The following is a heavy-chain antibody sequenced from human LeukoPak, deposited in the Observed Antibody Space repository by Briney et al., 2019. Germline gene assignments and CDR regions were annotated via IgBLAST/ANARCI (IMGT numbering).Heavy chain of an antibody. Sequence: GSLRLSCAASGFTFSSYAMHWVRQAPGKGLEWVAVISYDGSNKYYADSVKGRFTISRDNSKNTLYLQMNSLRVEDTAVYYCARDRAYGWLDPWGQGSLVTVSS. CDR1: GFTFSSYA. V-gene: IGHV3-30-3*01. CDR2: ISYDGSNK. CDR3: ARDRAYGWLDP. J-gene: IGHJ5*02. D-gene: IGHD3-10*01.